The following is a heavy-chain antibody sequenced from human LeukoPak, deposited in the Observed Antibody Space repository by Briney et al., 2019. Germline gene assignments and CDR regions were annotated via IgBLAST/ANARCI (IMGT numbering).Heavy chain of an antibody. CDR3: TRSLGVVIHGGMDV. CDR1: GGSISSYR. V-gene: IGHV4-59*01. Sequence: KPSETLSLTGTVSGGSISSYRWSWIRQPPGKGLDWIGHIYYTGSTNYNPSLKSGVTISLDTSKNQFSLKLSSVTAADTAVYYCTRSLGVVIHGGMDVWGQGTTVTVSS. D-gene: IGHD3-3*01. J-gene: IGHJ6*02. CDR2: IYYTGST.